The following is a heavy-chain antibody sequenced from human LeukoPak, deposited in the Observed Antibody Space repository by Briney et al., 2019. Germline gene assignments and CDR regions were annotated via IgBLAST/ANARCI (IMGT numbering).Heavy chain of an antibody. J-gene: IGHJ6*03. D-gene: IGHD1-7*01. CDR2: MNDGGTI. CDR1: DGSFNIYY. CDR3: ARRWNYGRNYYIDV. Sequence: SETLSLTCAVYDGSFNIYYWSWIRQSPEKGLEWIGEMNDGGTINYNPSLLSRVTVSLDRSKNQFSLRLTSVTSADTAVYYCARRWNYGRNYYIDVWGNGATVTVSS. V-gene: IGHV4-34*01.